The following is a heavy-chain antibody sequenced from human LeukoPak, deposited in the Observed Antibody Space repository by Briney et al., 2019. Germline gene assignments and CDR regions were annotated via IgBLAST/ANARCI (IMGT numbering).Heavy chain of an antibody. CDR2: IIPIFGTA. CDR1: GYTFTSYA. Sequence: ASVKVSCKASGYTFTSYAISWVRQAPGQGLEWMGGIIPIFGTANYAQKFQGRVTITADESTSTAYMELSSLRSEDMAVYYCARAACSSTSCYPPVWFDPWGQGTLVTVSS. V-gene: IGHV1-69*13. D-gene: IGHD2-2*01. J-gene: IGHJ5*02. CDR3: ARAACSSTSCYPPVWFDP.